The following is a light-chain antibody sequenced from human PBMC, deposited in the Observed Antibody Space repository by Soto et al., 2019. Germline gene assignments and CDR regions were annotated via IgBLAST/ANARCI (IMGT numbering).Light chain of an antibody. V-gene: IGLV2-11*01. CDR2: DVT. Sequence: QSALTQPRSVSGSPGQSITISCAGTSSDVGGYDYVSWYQHHAGQAPKLIIYDVTKRPSGVPRRFSASKSANTASLTISGLQADDEADYYCCSYAGTYTWVFGGGTKVTVL. CDR3: CSYAGTYTWV. CDR1: SSDVGGYDY. J-gene: IGLJ3*02.